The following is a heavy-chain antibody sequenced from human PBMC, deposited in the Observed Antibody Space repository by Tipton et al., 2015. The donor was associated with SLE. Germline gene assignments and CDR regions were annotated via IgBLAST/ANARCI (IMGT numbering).Heavy chain of an antibody. CDR1: GASISGHY. CDR2: IYTSGTT. V-gene: IGHV4-4*07. CDR3: AREGITIFGVFQR. Sequence: TLSLTCTVSGASISGHYWSWIRQSAGKGLEWIGQIYTSGTTSYNPSLKSRVTISLDKSKNQFSLKLTSVTAADTAVYFCAREGITIFGVFQRWGQGTQVSVSS. D-gene: IGHD3-3*01. J-gene: IGHJ4*02.